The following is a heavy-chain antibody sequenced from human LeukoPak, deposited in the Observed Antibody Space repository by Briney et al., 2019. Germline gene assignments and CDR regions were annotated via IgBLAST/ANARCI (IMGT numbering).Heavy chain of an antibody. J-gene: IGHJ4*02. CDR1: GYTFTGYY. CDR3: ARVRGYSYGPTFDY. CDR2: INPNSDGT. V-gene: IGHV1-2*02. Sequence: ASVKVSCKASGYTFTGYYMHWVRQAPGQGLEWMGWINPNSDGTNYAQKFQGRVTMTRDTSISTAYMELSRLRSDDTAVYYCARVRGYSYGPTFDYWGQGTLVTVSS. D-gene: IGHD5-18*01.